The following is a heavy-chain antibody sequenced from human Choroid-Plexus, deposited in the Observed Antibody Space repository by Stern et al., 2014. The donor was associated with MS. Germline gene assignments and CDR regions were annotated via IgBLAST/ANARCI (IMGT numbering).Heavy chain of an antibody. J-gene: IGHJ5*02. CDR1: GFTLGSCA. V-gene: IGHV3-30*18. CDR2: GSYDGSNK. Sequence: VQLEESGGGVVQPGRPLRLSCVASGFTLGSCAMHWVRQAPGKGLEWVAGGSYDGSNKYYADSVKGRFTISRDKSQNTLYMQMSSLRPEDTAVYYCAKDRQYLTYFFDHWGQGSLVTVSS. CDR3: AKDRQYLTYFFDH. D-gene: IGHD2/OR15-2a*01.